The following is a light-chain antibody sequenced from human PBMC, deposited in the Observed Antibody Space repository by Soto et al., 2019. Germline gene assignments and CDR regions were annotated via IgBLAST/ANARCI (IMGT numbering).Light chain of an antibody. V-gene: IGKV3-20*01. J-gene: IGKJ4*02. Sequence: EIVLTQSPGTLSLSPGERATLSCRASQSVSSSYLAWYQQKPGQAPRLLIYGATSRATDIPDRFSGGGSGTDFTLSISRLEPEDFAVYYCQQYGSSPLLTFGGGTKVEIK. CDR2: GAT. CDR1: QSVSSSY. CDR3: QQYGSSPLLT.